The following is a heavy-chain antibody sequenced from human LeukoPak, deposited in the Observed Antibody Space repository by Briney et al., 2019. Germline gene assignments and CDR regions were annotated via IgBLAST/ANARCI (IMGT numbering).Heavy chain of an antibody. CDR2: ISAYNGNT. D-gene: IGHD2-15*01. J-gene: IGHJ6*03. CDR3: ARVGGCSGGGCYSGVYDYYYMDV. V-gene: IGHV1-18*01. Sequence: ASVKVSCKASGYTFTSYGFSWVRQAPGQGLEWVGWISAYNGNTNYVEKLQGRVTMTTDTSTRTAYMELRSLRSDATAVYYCARVGGCSGGGCYSGVYDYYYMDVWGKGTTVTVSS. CDR1: GYTFTSYG.